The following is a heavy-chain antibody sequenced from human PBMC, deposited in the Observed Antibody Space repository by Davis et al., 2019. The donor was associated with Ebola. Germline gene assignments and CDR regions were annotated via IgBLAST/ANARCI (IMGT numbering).Heavy chain of an antibody. CDR2: ISSSGGTT. Sequence: GESLKISCAASGFTFSSYAMSWVRQAPGKGLEWVSIISSSGGTTYYADSVKGRFTISRDNSKNTLFVQMNSLRAEDTAVYYCAKARPISGTSWVPKIIDYWGQGTLVTVSS. CDR3: AKARPISGTSWVPKIIDY. CDR1: GFTFSSYA. J-gene: IGHJ4*02. V-gene: IGHV3-23*01. D-gene: IGHD1-7*01.